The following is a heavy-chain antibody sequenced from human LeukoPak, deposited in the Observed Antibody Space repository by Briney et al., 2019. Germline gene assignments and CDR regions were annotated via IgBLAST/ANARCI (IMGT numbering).Heavy chain of an antibody. Sequence: GGSLRLSCAASGFTFSTYDMHWVRQAPGKGLEWVAVVSYDGSNKYYADSVKGRFTISRDNSKNTLYLQMNSLRAEDTAVYYCAKGGYSYGVTFDYWGQGTLVTVSS. CDR3: AKGGYSYGVTFDY. J-gene: IGHJ4*02. CDR2: VSYDGSNK. CDR1: GFTFSTYD. D-gene: IGHD5-18*01. V-gene: IGHV3-30*18.